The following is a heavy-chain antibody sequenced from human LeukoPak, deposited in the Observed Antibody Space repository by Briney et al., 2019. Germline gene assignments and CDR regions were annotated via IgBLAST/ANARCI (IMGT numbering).Heavy chain of an antibody. CDR2: IYSGGST. CDR3: ASAAAGTSYYYYGLDV. CDR1: GFTVSSNY. V-gene: IGHV3-53*01. J-gene: IGHJ6*02. D-gene: IGHD6-13*01. Sequence: PGGSLRLSCAASGFTVSSNYMSWVRQAPGKGREWVSIIYSGGSTYYAGSVKGRFTISRENSKNTLFLQLNSLRAEDTAVYFCASAAAGTSYYYYGLDVWGQGTTVTVSS.